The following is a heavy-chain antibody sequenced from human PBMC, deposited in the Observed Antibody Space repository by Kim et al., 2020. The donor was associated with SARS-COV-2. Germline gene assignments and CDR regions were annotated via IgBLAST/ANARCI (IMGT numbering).Heavy chain of an antibody. CDR3: ARDGFMVRGGFWTNYYYYGMDV. D-gene: IGHD3-10*01. Sequence: SETLSLTCTVSGGSISSSSYYWGWIRQPPGKGLEWIGSIYYSGSTYYNPSLKSRVTISVDTSKNQFSLKLSSVTAADTAVYYCARDGFMVRGGFWTNYYYYGMDVWGQGTTVTVSS. CDR1: GGSISSSSYY. CDR2: IYYSGST. V-gene: IGHV4-39*07. J-gene: IGHJ6*02.